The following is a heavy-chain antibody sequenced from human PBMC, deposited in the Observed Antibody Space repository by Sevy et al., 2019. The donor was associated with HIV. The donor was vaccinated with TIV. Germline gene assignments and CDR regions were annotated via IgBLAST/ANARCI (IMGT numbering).Heavy chain of an antibody. Sequence: GESLKISCKGSGYSFTSYWIGWVRQMPGKGLEWMGIIYPGDSDTRDSPSFQGQVTISADKSISTAYLQWSSLKASDTAMYYCARQGTYYYGSGRYGGYDYWGQGTLVTVSS. CDR2: IYPGDSDT. CDR3: ARQGTYYYGSGRYGGYDY. CDR1: GYSFTSYW. J-gene: IGHJ4*02. V-gene: IGHV5-51*01. D-gene: IGHD3-10*01.